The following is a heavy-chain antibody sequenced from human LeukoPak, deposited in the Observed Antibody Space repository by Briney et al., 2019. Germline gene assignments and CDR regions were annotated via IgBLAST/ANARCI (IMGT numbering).Heavy chain of an antibody. D-gene: IGHD2-8*01. CDR1: SGSIGSSSDY. CDR2: VYYSGST. CDR3: ARASFNVVFGNWFDP. J-gene: IGHJ5*02. V-gene: IGHV4-39*01. Sequence: SETLSLTCTVSSGSIGSSSDYWGWIRQAPGRGLEWIGDVYYSGSTFYNPSLKSRVTISVDTSKNQFSLKLRSVTAADTAIYYCARASFNVVFGNWFDPWGQGTLVTVSS.